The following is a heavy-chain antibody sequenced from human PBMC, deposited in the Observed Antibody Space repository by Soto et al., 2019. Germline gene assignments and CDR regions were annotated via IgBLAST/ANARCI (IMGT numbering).Heavy chain of an antibody. CDR3: GKSAPPLVMGITRCPGLDV. CDR2: INGGGTDT. V-gene: IGHV3-23*01. J-gene: IGHJ6*02. Sequence: PWGSLRLSCAASGFTFIGHPISCVRHSPLKWLEWVSTINGGGTDTYYADSVKGRFTISRDNSKNTLYLQMTSLRAEDTAIYYCGKSAPPLVMGITRCPGLDVWGQGTTVTVSS. CDR1: GFTFIGHP. D-gene: IGHD2-15*01.